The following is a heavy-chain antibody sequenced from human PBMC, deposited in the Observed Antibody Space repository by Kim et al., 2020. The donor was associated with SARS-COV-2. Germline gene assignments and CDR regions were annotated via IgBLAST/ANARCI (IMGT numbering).Heavy chain of an antibody. D-gene: IGHD2-15*01. CDR2: TYYRSNWGY. V-gene: IGHV6-1*01. CDR1: GDSVSSNTAA. J-gene: IGHJ4*02. Sequence: SQTLSLTCAISGDSVSSNTAAWSWIRQSPSGGLEWLGRTYYRSNWGYDYAVSVKSRMTINPDTSKNQLSLQLKSVTPEDTAVYYCAREKSRGGSDYWGQGTLVTVSS. CDR3: AREKSRGGSDY.